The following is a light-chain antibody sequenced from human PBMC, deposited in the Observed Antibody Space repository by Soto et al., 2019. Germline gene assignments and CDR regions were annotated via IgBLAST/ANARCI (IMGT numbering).Light chain of an antibody. Sequence: EIAFTQSPATLSLSTGEGATLSFRASQSVRSYLTWYQHKPGQAPRLLIYDASYRATGVPARLSATGSGTDFTLTIRSLEPEDFATYYCQQYNSLWTFGQGTKVDIK. J-gene: IGKJ1*01. CDR1: QSVRSY. CDR3: QQYNSLWT. V-gene: IGKV3-11*01. CDR2: DAS.